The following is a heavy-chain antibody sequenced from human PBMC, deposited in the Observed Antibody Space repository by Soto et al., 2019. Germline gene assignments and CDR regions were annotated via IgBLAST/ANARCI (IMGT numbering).Heavy chain of an antibody. Sequence: ASVKVSCKASGYSFATYGFSWVRQAPGQGLECVGWISAHNGDTHYSQKFQGRVTLTTDTSTNTGYMELRSLTSDDTAVYFCATEPVYYNDGSGYYPLGHWGQGTLVTVSS. CDR3: ATEPVYYNDGSGYYPLGH. CDR2: ISAHNGDT. CDR1: GYSFATYG. D-gene: IGHD3-22*01. J-gene: IGHJ4*02. V-gene: IGHV1-18*04.